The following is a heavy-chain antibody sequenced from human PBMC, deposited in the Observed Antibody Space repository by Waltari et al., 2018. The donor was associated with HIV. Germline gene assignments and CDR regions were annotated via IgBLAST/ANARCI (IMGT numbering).Heavy chain of an antibody. CDR1: GGSISGYY. D-gene: IGHD2-15*01. CDR2: IHSSGST. CDR3: ARGQYCSGGSCYAAFDY. V-gene: IGHV4-4*07. J-gene: IGHJ4*02. Sequence: SGPGLVKPSETLSLTCTVSGGSISGYYWSWIRQPAGKGLEWIGRIHSSGSTNYNPSLKSRVTMSVDTSKNQFSLKVTSVTAADTAVYYCARGQYCSGGSCYAAFDYWGQGTLVTVSS.